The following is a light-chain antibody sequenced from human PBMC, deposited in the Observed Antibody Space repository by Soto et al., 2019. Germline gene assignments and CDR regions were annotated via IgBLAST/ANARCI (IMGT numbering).Light chain of an antibody. V-gene: IGKV1-5*01. CDR2: DAS. Sequence: MQMTQSPSTLSASVGDRVTITFRSSQSISSWLAWYQQKPGKAPKLLIFDASSLESGTPSRFSGRRSGTQFTLTINGLQPDDFATYYCQQYDNYKPLTFGGGTKVDI. CDR3: QQYDNYKPLT. CDR1: QSISSW. J-gene: IGKJ4*01.